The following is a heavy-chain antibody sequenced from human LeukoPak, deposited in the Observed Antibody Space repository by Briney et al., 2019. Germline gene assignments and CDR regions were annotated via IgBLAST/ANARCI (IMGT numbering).Heavy chain of an antibody. Sequence: SETLSLTCTVSGGSIRSSSYYWGWIRQPPGKGLEWIGSIYYSGSTYYNASLKSRGTISVDTSKNQFPLKLNSVTAADTAVYFCARQVVAVAGTGYFDYWGQGTLVTVSS. D-gene: IGHD6-19*01. V-gene: IGHV4-39*01. CDR3: ARQVVAVAGTGYFDY. CDR2: IYYSGST. CDR1: GGSIRSSSYY. J-gene: IGHJ4*02.